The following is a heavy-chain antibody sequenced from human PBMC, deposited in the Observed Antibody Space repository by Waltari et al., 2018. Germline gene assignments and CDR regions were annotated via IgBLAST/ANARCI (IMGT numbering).Heavy chain of an antibody. CDR3: ARSCGLRCHWFDP. CDR2: SNSDGSGT. CDR1: GFTFSSYW. Sequence: EVQLVESGGGLVQPGGSLRLSCAASGFTFSSYWMHWVRQAPGKGLVWVSRSNSDGSGTSYADSVKGRFTISRDNTKNTLYLQMNSLRAEDTAVYYCARSCGLRCHWFDPWGQGTLVTVSS. D-gene: IGHD4-17*01. J-gene: IGHJ5*02. V-gene: IGHV3-74*01.